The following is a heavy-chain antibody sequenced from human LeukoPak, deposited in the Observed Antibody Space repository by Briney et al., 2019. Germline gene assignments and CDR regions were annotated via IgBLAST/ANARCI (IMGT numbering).Heavy chain of an antibody. V-gene: IGHV3-7*03. CDR3: ARHNGMDV. J-gene: IGHJ6*02. Sequence: GGSLRLSCATSGFTLSNVWMSWVRQAPGKGLEWVGNIRGDGSVKFYLDSVKGRFTISKDNAKNSLYLQMNSLRAEDTALYHCARHNGMDVWGQGTTVIVSS. CDR2: IRGDGSVK. CDR1: GFTLSNVW.